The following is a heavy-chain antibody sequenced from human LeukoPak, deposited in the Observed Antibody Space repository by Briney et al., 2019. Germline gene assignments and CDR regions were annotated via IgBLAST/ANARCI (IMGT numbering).Heavy chain of an antibody. D-gene: IGHD2-2*01. J-gene: IGHJ4*02. CDR2: INPNSGGT. V-gene: IGHV1-2*02. CDR1: GYTFTGYY. CDR3: ASRDTRYCSSTSCHDY. Sequence: ASVTVSCKASGYTFTGYYMHWVRQAPGQGLEWMGWINPNSGGTNYAQKFQGRVTMTRDTSISTAYMELSRLRSDETAVYYCASRDTRYCSSTSCHDYWGQGTLVTVSS.